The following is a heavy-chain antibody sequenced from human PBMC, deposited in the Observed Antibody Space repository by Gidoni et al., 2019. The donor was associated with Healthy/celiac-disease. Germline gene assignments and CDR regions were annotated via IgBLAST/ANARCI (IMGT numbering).Heavy chain of an antibody. J-gene: IGHJ4*02. CDR3: ARGSGTTSDY. D-gene: IGHD1-26*01. CDR2: IYYSGNT. V-gene: IGHV4-59*01. Sequence: QVQLQESGPGLVKPSETLSLTCTVSGGSISSYYWSWIRQPPGKGLEWIGYIYYSGNTNYNPSLKSRVTISLDTSKSQFSLKLSSVTAADTAVYYCARGSGTTSDYWGQGTLVTVSS. CDR1: GGSISSYY.